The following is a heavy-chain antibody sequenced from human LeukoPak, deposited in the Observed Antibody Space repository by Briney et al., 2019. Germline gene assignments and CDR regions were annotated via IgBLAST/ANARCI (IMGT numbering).Heavy chain of an antibody. Sequence: GGSLRLSCAASGFTVSSNYMSWVRQAPGKGLEWVSVIYSGGSTYYADSVKGRFTISRDNSKNTLYLQMNSLRAEDTAVYYCARAPIKGGYLFDYWGQGTLVTVSS. V-gene: IGHV3-66*01. J-gene: IGHJ4*02. D-gene: IGHD3-22*01. CDR3: ARAPIKGGYLFDY. CDR1: GFTVSSNY. CDR2: IYSGGST.